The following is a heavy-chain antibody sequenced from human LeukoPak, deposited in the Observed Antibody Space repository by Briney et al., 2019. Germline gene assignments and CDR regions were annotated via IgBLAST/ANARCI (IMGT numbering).Heavy chain of an antibody. J-gene: IGHJ4*02. V-gene: IGHV3-74*01. Sequence: GGSLRLSCAASGFTFSPYWMHWVRQAPGKGLAWVSRSNPDGTIISYGDSVKGRFTISRDNAKKTLYLQMSSLRVDDTALYHCVRAARTRIVESGGGFDYWGQGTLVTVSS. D-gene: IGHD1-26*01. CDR3: VRAARTRIVESGGGFDY. CDR1: GFTFSPYW. CDR2: SNPDGTII.